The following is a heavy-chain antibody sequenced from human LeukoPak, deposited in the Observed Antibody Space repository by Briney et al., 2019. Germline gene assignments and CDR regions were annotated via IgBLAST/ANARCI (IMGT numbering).Heavy chain of an antibody. D-gene: IGHD5-18*01. V-gene: IGHV3-23*01. CDR2: ISGSGGST. J-gene: IGHJ4*02. Sequence: GGSLRLSCAASGFTFSSYAMSWVRQAPGKGLEWVSAISGSGGSTYYADSAKGRFTISRDNSKNTLYLQMNSLRAEDTAVYYCAILTAMAKSIDYWGQGTLVTVSS. CDR3: AILTAMAKSIDY. CDR1: GFTFSSYA.